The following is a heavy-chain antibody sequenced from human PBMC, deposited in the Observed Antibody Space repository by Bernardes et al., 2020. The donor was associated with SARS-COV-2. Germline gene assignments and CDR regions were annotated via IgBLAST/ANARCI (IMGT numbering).Heavy chain of an antibody. CDR1: GDSVSSASYY. V-gene: IGHV4-39*01. D-gene: IGHD6-19*01. CDR3: VRKDHYSSGWSPDH. Sequence: SETLSLTCAVSGDSVSSASYYWGWIRQPPGKGLEWISNIFYDGSTYYSPSLQSRVTISVEMSKNQFSLKLSSVTAADTAVYYCVRKDHYSSGWSPDHWGQGTLVTVSS. CDR2: IFYDGST. J-gene: IGHJ4*02.